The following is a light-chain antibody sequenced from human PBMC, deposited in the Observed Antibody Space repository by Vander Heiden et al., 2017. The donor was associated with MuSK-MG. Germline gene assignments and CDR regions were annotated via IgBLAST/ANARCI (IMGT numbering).Light chain of an antibody. CDR1: QPILYNSNNKNY. CDR3: QRDYNSEWT. CDR2: GAS. Sequence: IVLTQSPYSLPVSLGERATIDCKSGQPILYNSNNKNYLTLHQQTPGQPPKLLIYGASTGEAGVPDRFSGRGSGTDFTLTISSLHAEDVAVYYCQRDYNSEWTFGQGTKVEIK. V-gene: IGKV4-1*01. J-gene: IGKJ1*01.